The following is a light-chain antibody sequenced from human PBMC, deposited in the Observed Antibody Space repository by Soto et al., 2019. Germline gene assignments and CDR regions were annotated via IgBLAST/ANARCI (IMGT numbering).Light chain of an antibody. J-gene: IGKJ1*01. Sequence: DAVMTQSPLSLPVTLGQPASISCRSSQSLIHSAGNTYLNWFQQRPGQSPRRLIYKVSDPDSGVPNRFGSRGVSALFAPKISRVEAEDVGDYYCMQGTHWPWTFGQGTEVEIK. CDR1: QSLIHSAGNTY. CDR3: MQGTHWPWT. V-gene: IGKV2-30*02. CDR2: KVS.